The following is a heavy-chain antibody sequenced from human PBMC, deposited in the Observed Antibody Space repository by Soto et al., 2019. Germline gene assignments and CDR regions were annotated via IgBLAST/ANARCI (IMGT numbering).Heavy chain of an antibody. V-gene: IGHV3-30*18. D-gene: IGHD6-19*01. CDR3: AKETVAGSPNYCYYGMDA. CDR2: ISYDGSNK. Sequence: GGSLRLSCAASGFTFSSYGMHWVRQAPGKGLEWVAVISYDGSNKYYADSVKGRFTISRDNSKNTLYLQMNSLRAEDTAVYYCAKETVAGSPNYCYYGMDAWGQGTMVTVSS. CDR1: GFTFSSYG. J-gene: IGHJ6*02.